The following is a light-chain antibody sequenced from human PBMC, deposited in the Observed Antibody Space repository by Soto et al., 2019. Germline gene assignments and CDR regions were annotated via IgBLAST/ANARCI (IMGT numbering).Light chain of an antibody. Sequence: QSVLTQPPSVSGAPRQRVTISCTVSSSNIGAHYYIHWYQQLPGTAPKLLIYGNSNRPSGVPDRFSGSKSGTSASLAITGLQAEDGADYYCQSYDSSLSGSVFGGGTKLTVL. CDR1: SSNIGAHYY. J-gene: IGLJ3*02. CDR2: GNS. V-gene: IGLV1-40*01. CDR3: QSYDSSLSGSV.